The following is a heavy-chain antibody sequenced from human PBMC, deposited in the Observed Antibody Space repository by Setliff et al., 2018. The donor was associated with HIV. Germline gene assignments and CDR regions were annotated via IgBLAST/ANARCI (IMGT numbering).Heavy chain of an antibody. CDR1: GGSLSDYY. D-gene: IGHD6-13*01. CDR3: GGSSRWGFVY. Sequence: PSETLSLTCAVYGGSLSDYYWSWIRQPPGKGLEWIGQINHSGCTIYNPSLKSRVTMSVDSSKNQFSLKLSSVTAADRAVYYCGGSSRWGFVYWGQGTLVTVSS. CDR2: INHSGCT. V-gene: IGHV4-34*01. J-gene: IGHJ4*02.